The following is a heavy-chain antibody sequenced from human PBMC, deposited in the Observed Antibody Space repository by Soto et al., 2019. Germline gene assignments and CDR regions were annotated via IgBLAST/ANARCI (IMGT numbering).Heavy chain of an antibody. D-gene: IGHD2-2*01. CDR2: IKEDGSEK. CDR3: ARASSSTSGAIDY. Sequence: EVQLVESGGGLVQPGGSLRLSCAASAFTFRNYWMSWVRQAPGKGLECVAKIKEDGSEKYYVDSVKGRFTISRDNAKNSVYLQMNSLTAEDTAVYYCARASSSTSGAIDYWDQGTLVTVSS. J-gene: IGHJ4*02. CDR1: AFTFRNYW. V-gene: IGHV3-7*04.